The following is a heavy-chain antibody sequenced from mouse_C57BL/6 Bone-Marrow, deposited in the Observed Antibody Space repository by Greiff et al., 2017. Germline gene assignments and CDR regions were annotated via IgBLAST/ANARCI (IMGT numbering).Heavy chain of an antibody. CDR3: ARADGSFAY. Sequence: EVKLVESGPVLVKPGASVKMSCKASGYTFTDYYMNWVKQSHGKSLEWIGVINPYNGGTSYNQKFKGKATLTVDKSSSTAYMELNSLTSEDSAVYYCARADGSFAYWGQGTLVTVSA. J-gene: IGHJ3*01. V-gene: IGHV1-19*01. CDR1: GYTFTDYY. CDR2: INPYNGGT. D-gene: IGHD1-1*01.